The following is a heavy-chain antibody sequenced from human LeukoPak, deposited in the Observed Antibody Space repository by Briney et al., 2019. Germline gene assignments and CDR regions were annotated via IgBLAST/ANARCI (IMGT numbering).Heavy chain of an antibody. J-gene: IGHJ4*02. Sequence: SETLSLTCAVYGGSFSGYYWSWIRQPPGKGLEWSGEINHSGSTNYNPSLKSRVTISVDTSKNQFSLKLSSVTAADTAVYYCARSGPYCSGGSCLPGYWGQGTLVTVSS. V-gene: IGHV4-34*01. D-gene: IGHD2-15*01. CDR2: INHSGST. CDR1: GGSFSGYY. CDR3: ARSGPYCSGGSCLPGY.